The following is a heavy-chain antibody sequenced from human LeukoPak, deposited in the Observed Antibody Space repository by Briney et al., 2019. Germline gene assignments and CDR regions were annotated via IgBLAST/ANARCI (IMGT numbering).Heavy chain of an antibody. CDR2: IYSSGST. CDR3: ARAKAAAGAIWFDP. D-gene: IGHD6-13*01. J-gene: IGHJ5*02. CDR1: GGSISGYY. Sequence: SETLSLTCTVSGGSISGYYWTWIRQPPGKRLEWIGCIYSSGSTSYKPSLKSRITISVDTSKNQFSLNLSSVTAADTAVYYCARAKAAAGAIWFDPRGQGTLVTVSS. V-gene: IGHV4-59*01.